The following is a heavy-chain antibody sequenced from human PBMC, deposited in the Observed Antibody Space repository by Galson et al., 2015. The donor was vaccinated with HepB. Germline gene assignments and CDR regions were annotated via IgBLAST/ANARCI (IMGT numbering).Heavy chain of an antibody. D-gene: IGHD4-17*01. V-gene: IGHV3-23*01. CDR1: TLILTKYA. CDR2: VSANGATT. J-gene: IGHJ4*02. Sequence: SLRLSCAASTLILTKYAITWVRQAPGKGLEWVSVVSANGATTHYADSVRGRFTIFRDNSKNTLYLQMSSLKLEDTAVYFCAKNYGDYVYDPFDLWGQGTLVTVSS. CDR3: AKNYGDYVYDPFDL.